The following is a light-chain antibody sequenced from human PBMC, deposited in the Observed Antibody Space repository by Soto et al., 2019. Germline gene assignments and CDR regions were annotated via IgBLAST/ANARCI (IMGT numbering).Light chain of an antibody. J-gene: IGKJ1*01. CDR1: QSVSSN. CDR3: QQYNNWWT. Sequence: EIVMTQSTATLSVSPGERATLSCRASQSVSSNLAWYQQKPGQAPRLLIYGASTRATGIPARFSGSGSGTGFNLTVSRLQSEDFAVYYCQQYNNWWTFGQGTKVEIK. CDR2: GAS. V-gene: IGKV3-15*01.